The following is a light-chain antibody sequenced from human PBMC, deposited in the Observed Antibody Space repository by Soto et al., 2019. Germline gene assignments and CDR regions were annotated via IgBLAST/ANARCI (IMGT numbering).Light chain of an antibody. CDR3: FSFTSTNTHV. CDR2: ETS. CDR1: GSDFGSYKF. Sequence: QSVLTQPASVSGCPGQSVTSSCTGTGSDFGSYKFVSWYQHHPGKVPKVIIYETSKRPSGVSDRFSGSKSGNTASLTISGLQAEDEADYYCFSFTSTNTHVFGSGTKVTVL. J-gene: IGLJ1*01. V-gene: IGLV2-23*01.